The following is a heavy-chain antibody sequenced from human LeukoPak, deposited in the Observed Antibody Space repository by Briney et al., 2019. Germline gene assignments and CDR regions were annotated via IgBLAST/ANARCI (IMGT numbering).Heavy chain of an antibody. CDR3: ATSRSSTFDY. Sequence: TLSLTCTVSGGSISSGGYYWSWIRQHPGKGLEWIGYIYCSGSTYYNPSLKSRVTISVDTSKNQFSLKLSSVTAADTAVYYCATSRSSTFDYWGQGTLVTVSP. V-gene: IGHV4-31*03. CDR1: GGSISSGGYY. CDR2: IYCSGST. J-gene: IGHJ4*02.